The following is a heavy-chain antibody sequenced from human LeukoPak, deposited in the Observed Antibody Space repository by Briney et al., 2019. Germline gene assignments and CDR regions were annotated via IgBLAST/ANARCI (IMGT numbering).Heavy chain of an antibody. Sequence: GGSLRLSCAASGFTFDDYAMHWVRQAPGKGLEWVSGISWNSGSIGYADSVKGRFTISRDNAKNSLYLQMNSLRAEDMASYYCAKDVSLGYCSGGSCSAHFDYWGQGTLVTVSS. J-gene: IGHJ4*02. CDR1: GFTFDDYA. CDR2: ISWNSGSI. D-gene: IGHD2-15*01. V-gene: IGHV3-9*03. CDR3: AKDVSLGYCSGGSCSAHFDY.